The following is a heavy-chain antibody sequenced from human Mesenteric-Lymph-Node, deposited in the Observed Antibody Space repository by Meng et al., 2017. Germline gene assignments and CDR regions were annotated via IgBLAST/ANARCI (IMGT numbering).Heavy chain of an antibody. CDR3: ARAGICGGDCSYGKRENWYYDL. CDR1: GFTFSSYG. Sequence: GESLKISCAASGFTFSSYGMHWVRQAPGKGLEWVAVIWYDGSNKYYADSVKGRFTISRDNSKNTLYLQMNSLRAEDTAVYCCARAGICGGDCSYGKRENWYYDLWGRGTLVTVSS. D-gene: IGHD2-21*02. J-gene: IGHJ2*01. CDR2: IWYDGSNK. V-gene: IGHV3-33*01.